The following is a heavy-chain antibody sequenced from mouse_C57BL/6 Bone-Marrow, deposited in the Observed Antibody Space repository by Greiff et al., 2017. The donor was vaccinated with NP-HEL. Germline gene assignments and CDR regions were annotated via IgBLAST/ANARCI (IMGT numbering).Heavy chain of an antibody. V-gene: IGHV1-42*01. J-gene: IGHJ3*01. D-gene: IGHD2-3*01. CDR1: GYSFTGYY. Sequence: EVQLQQSGPELVKPGASVKISCKASGYSFTGYYMNWVKQSPEKSLEWIGEINPSTGGTTYNQKFKAKATLTVDKSSSTAYMQLKSLTSEDSAVYYCAKFYDGYSWGQGTLVTVSA. CDR2: INPSTGGT. CDR3: AKFYDGYS.